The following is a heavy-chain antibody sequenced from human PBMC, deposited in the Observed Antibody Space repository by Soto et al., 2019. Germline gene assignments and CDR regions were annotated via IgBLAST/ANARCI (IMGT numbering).Heavy chain of an antibody. CDR2: LNHGGST. J-gene: IGHJ4*02. Sequence: SETLSLTCAVYSGSFSGYYWTLIRQSPGKGLEWVGELNHGGSTSYNPSLKSRVTVSVDTSKNQFSLRLRHVTAADTAIYYCARKTLAVTGPLDNWRQGTLVTVSA. CDR1: SGSFSGYY. V-gene: IGHV4-34*01. D-gene: IGHD6-19*01. CDR3: ARKTLAVTGPLDN.